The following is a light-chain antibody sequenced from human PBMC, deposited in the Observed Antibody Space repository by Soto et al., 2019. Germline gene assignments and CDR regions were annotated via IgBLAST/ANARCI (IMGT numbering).Light chain of an antibody. V-gene: IGKV3-11*01. CDR2: DAS. J-gene: IGKJ5*01. CDR1: QSVSSY. CDR3: QQRSNWPLT. Sequence: EIVLTQSPATLSLSPGEIANLCCRASQSVSSYLAWYQQKPGQAPRLLIYDASNRATGIPARFSGSGSGTDFTLTISSLEPEDFAVYYCQQRSNWPLTFGQGTRLEIK.